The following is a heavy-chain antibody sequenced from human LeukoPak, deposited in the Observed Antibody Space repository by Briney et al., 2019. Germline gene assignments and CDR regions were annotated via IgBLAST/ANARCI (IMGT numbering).Heavy chain of an antibody. CDR2: IYHSGST. D-gene: IGHD4-11*01. Sequence: PSETLSLTCAVSGYSITSGYYWAWIRQPPGKGLEWIGNIYHSGSTYYNPSPKSRVTISVDTSKNQFSLKLRSVTAADTAVYYCARRYSNYFFDYWGQGTLVTVSS. V-gene: IGHV4-38-2*01. CDR1: GYSITSGYY. CDR3: ARRYSNYFFDY. J-gene: IGHJ4*02.